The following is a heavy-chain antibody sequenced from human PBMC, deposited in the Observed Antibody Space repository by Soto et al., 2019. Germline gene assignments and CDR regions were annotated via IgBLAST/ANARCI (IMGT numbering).Heavy chain of an antibody. D-gene: IGHD4-17*01. J-gene: IGHJ6*02. CDR2: IIPIFGTA. CDR3: ARVTPTPLYYYYYGMDG. Sequence: QVQLVQSGAEVQKPGSSVKVSCKASGGTFSSYAISWVRQAPGQGLECMGGIIPIFGTANYAQKFQGRVTITADESTSTDYMELSILRSEDTAVYYCARVTPTPLYYYYYGMDGWGQGTTVTVSS. V-gene: IGHV1-69*01. CDR1: GGTFSSYA.